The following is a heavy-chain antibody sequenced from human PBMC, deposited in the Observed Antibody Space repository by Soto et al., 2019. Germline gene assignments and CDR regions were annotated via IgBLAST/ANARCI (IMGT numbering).Heavy chain of an antibody. CDR3: ARQEGAAFYYDGMDV. CDR2: INSDGSIT. V-gene: IGHV3-74*01. Sequence: GGSLRLSCAASGFTFSRYWMHWVRQAPGKGLVWVSRINSDGSITNYADSVKGRFTISRDNAKNTLYLHMNSLRAEDTAVYYCARQEGAAFYYDGMDVWGQGTTVTVS. J-gene: IGHJ6*02. CDR1: GFTFSRYW.